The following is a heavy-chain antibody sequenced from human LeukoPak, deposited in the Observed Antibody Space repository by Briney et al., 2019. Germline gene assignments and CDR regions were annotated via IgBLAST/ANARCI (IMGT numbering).Heavy chain of an antibody. J-gene: IGHJ4*02. CDR3: ARGAYCGGDCYPFDY. V-gene: IGHV1-8*01. D-gene: IGHD2-21*02. CDR1: GYTSTSYD. Sequence: ASVKVSCKASGYTSTSYDINWVRQATGQGLEWMGWMNPNSGNTGYAQKFQGRVTMTRNTSISTAYMELSSLRSEDTAAYYCARGAYCGGDCYPFDYWGQGTLVTVSS. CDR2: MNPNSGNT.